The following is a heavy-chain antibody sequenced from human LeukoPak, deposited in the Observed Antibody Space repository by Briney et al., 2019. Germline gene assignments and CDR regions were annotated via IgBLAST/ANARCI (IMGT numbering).Heavy chain of an antibody. V-gene: IGHV5-51*01. CDR2: IYPDDSEV. J-gene: IGHJ3*01. CDR3: ARSEDSSSDAFNV. Sequence: GASLQISCKGSGYTFTNYWIGWGRQMPGKGLEWMGIIYPDDSEVTFSPSLQGQVTISADKSINTAFLQWTTLKASDTAMYYCARSEDSSSDAFNVWDQGTMVTVSS. D-gene: IGHD6-13*01. CDR1: GYTFTNYW.